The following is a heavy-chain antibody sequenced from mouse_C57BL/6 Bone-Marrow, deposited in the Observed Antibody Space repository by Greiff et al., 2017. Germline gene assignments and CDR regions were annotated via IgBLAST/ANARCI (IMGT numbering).Heavy chain of an antibody. Sequence: EVMLVESGGDLVKPGGSLKLSCAASGFTFSSYGMSWVRQTPDKRLEWVATISSGGSYTYYPDNVKGRFTISRDNDKNTLYLQMSSLKSEDTAMYYCARRGYGSNFDYWGQGTTLTVSS. D-gene: IGHD1-1*01. V-gene: IGHV5-6*02. CDR1: GFTFSSYG. CDR2: ISSGGSYT. CDR3: ARRGYGSNFDY. J-gene: IGHJ2*01.